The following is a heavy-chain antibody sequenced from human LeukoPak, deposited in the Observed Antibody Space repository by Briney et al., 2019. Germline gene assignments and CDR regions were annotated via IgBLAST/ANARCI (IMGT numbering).Heavy chain of an antibody. CDR1: GYTFTTYD. Sequence: ASVKVSCKASGYTFTTYDINWVRQATGQGLEWKGWMNPNSGNTGYAQKFQGRVTMTRNTSISTAYMELSSLRSEDTAVYYCARDPNKSDGGNSGSAWFDPWGQGTLVTVSS. CDR3: ARDPNKSDGGNSGSAWFDP. CDR2: MNPNSGNT. D-gene: IGHD4-23*01. V-gene: IGHV1-8*01. J-gene: IGHJ5*02.